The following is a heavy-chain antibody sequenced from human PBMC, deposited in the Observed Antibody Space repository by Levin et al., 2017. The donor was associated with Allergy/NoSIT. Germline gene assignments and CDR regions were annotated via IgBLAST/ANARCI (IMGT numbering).Heavy chain of an antibody. J-gene: IGHJ4*02. D-gene: IGHD1-20*01. CDR2: ISSSSSYI. V-gene: IGHV3-21*01. Sequence: GESLKISCAASGFTFSSYSMNWVRQAPGKGLEWVSSISSSSSYIYYADSVKGRFTISRDNAKNSLYLQMNSLRAEDTAVYYCARDFRSLTGTTWYFDYWGQGTLVTVSS. CDR3: ARDFRSLTGTTWYFDY. CDR1: GFTFSSYS.